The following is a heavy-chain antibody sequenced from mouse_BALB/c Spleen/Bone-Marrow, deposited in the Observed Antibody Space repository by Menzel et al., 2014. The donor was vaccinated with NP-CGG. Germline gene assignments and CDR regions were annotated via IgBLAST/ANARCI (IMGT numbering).Heavy chain of an antibody. J-gene: IGHJ1*01. CDR3: ARSRYDGTYWYFDV. CDR2: IDLYYGGT. D-gene: IGHD2-14*01. Sequence: EVHLVESRPELEKPGASVKISCKASGNSFTANNMNWVKQSNGKSLEWIGNIDLYYGGTSYNQKFKGKATLTVDKSSSTAYMQLKSLTSEDSAVYYCARSRYDGTYWYFDVWGAGTTVTVSS. CDR1: GNSFTANN. V-gene: IGHV1-39*01.